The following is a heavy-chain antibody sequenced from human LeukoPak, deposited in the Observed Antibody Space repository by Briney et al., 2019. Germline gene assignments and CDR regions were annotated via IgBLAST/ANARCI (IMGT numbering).Heavy chain of an antibody. Sequence: GGSLRLSCAASGFTFSSHWMIWVRQAPGKGLESVANIRQDGTEIYYVDSVKGRFTISRDNAKNSLYLQMNSLRADDTAVYYCARCSSRRSASDYWGQGTLVTVSS. CDR2: IRQDGTEI. D-gene: IGHD3-10*02. J-gene: IGHJ4*02. CDR3: ARCSSRRSASDY. CDR1: GFTFSSHW. V-gene: IGHV3-7*01.